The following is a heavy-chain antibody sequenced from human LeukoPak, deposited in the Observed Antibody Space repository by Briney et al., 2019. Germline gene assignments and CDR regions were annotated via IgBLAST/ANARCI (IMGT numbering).Heavy chain of an antibody. D-gene: IGHD6-19*01. CDR1: GFTFSSYA. CDR3: ARGLVLGPKTHFDY. CDR2: ISYDGSNK. V-gene: IGHV3-30-3*01. Sequence: SGRSLRLSCAASGFTFSSYAMHWVRQAPGKGLEWVAVISYDGSNKYYADSVKGRFTISRDNSKNTLYLQMNSLRAEDTAVYYCARGLVLGPKTHFDYWGQGTLVTVSS. J-gene: IGHJ4*02.